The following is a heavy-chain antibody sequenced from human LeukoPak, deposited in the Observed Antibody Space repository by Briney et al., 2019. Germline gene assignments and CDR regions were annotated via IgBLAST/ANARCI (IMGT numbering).Heavy chain of an antibody. CDR1: GFTFSSYW. Sequence: PGGSLRLSCAASGFTFSSYWMSWARQAPGKVLEWVANIRQDGSYKQYVDSVKGRFTISRDNAQNSLYLQMNSLRTEDTAVYYCVRLQRAVTGNYWGQGTLVTVSS. V-gene: IGHV3-7*01. CDR2: IRQDGSYK. J-gene: IGHJ4*02. D-gene: IGHD4-11*01. CDR3: VRLQRAVTGNY.